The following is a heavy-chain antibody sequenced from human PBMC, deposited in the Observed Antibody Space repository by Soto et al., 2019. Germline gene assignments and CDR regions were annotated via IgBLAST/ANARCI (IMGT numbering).Heavy chain of an antibody. V-gene: IGHV4-59*01. D-gene: IGHD2-8*02. CDR1: GGSINYYY. CDR3: ARDRGPYTGFFDY. CDR2: VYSSGAT. Sequence: QVQLQESGPGLVKPSETLSLTCSVSGGSINYYYWSWIRQPPGKGLEWIAYVYSSGATNHNPSLTHRATISVDTAKNQFSLKLSSVTAADKAVYYCARDRGPYTGFFDYWGQGTLVTVSS. J-gene: IGHJ4*02.